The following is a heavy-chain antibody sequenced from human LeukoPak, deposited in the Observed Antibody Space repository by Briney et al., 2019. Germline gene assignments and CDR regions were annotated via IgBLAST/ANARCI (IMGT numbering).Heavy chain of an antibody. V-gene: IGHV3-48*03. CDR3: ARVIAFNWFDP. D-gene: IGHD3-16*02. CDR1: GFTFSSYA. Sequence: GGSLRLSCAASGFTFSSYAMAWVRQAPGKGLEWLSYISSSGTTRYYADSVKGRFTISRDNADNSLYLQMNSLRAEDTAVYYCARVIAFNWFDPWGQGTPVTVSS. CDR2: ISSSGTTR. J-gene: IGHJ5*02.